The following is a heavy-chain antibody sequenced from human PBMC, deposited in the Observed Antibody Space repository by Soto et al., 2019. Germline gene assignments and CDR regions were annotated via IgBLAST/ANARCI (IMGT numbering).Heavy chain of an antibody. D-gene: IGHD3-3*01. Sequence: GGSLRLSCAASGFTFSSYAMSWVRQAPGKGLEWVSAISGSGGSTYYADSVKGRFTISRDNSKNTLYLQMNSLRAEDTAVYYCAKAPRITIFGVGIYIGNWFDPWGQGTLVTVSS. V-gene: IGHV3-23*01. J-gene: IGHJ5*02. CDR1: GFTFSSYA. CDR3: AKAPRITIFGVGIYIGNWFDP. CDR2: ISGSGGST.